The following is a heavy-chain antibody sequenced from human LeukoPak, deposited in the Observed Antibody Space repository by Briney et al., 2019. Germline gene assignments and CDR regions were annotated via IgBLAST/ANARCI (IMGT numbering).Heavy chain of an antibody. Sequence: SETLSLTCTVSGGSISSSSYYWGWIRQPPGKGLEWIGSIYYSGSTYYNPSLKSRVTISVDTSKNQFSLKLASVTAADTAVYYCAREYYGSGSYSDNWGQGILVTVSS. CDR2: IYYSGST. J-gene: IGHJ4*02. CDR3: AREYYGSGSYSDN. D-gene: IGHD3-10*01. CDR1: GGSISSSSYY. V-gene: IGHV4-39*07.